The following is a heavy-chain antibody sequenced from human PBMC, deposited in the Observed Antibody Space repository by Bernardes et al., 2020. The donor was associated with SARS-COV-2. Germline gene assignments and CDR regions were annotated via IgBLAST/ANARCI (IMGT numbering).Heavy chain of an antibody. V-gene: IGHV3-23*01. Sequence: GGSLRLSCAASGFTFSSYAMSWFLQAPGKVLEWVSAIRGNGDTTYYADSVKGRFTISRDNSENTLYLQMNSLRVEDTAVYYCAKEWDTVPGNAFDIWGHGTLVTVSS. CDR3: AKEWDTVPGNAFDI. CDR2: IRGNGDTT. D-gene: IGHD2-8*01. J-gene: IGHJ3*02. CDR1: GFTFSSYA.